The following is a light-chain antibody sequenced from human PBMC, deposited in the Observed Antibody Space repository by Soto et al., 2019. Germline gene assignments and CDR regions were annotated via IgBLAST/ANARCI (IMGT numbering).Light chain of an antibody. V-gene: IGKV3-15*01. CDR3: QQYNNWPPIT. CDR1: QSVRSK. CDR2: DAS. J-gene: IGKJ5*01. Sequence: EIVMTQSPCTLSVSPGERATLSCRASQSVRSKLAWYQQKPGQAPRLLIYDASTRATGIPARFSGSGSGTEFTLTFSSLQSEDFAVYYCQQYNNWPPITFGQGTRLEIK.